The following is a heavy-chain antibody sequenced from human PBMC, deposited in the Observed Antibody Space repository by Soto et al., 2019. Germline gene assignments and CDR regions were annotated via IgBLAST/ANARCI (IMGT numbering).Heavy chain of an antibody. CDR1: GGSMSSHY. CDR2: ISYSGSS. CDR3: ARADPDASVGF. V-gene: IGHV4-59*11. Sequence: SENLSLTCTVSGGSMSSHYWTWLRQPPGKGLEWIGYISYSGSSYYNPSLKSRVTISADTSRNQFSLRLTSVIAADTAVYFCARADPDASVGFWGQGTLVTVTS. J-gene: IGHJ4*02. D-gene: IGHD3-16*01.